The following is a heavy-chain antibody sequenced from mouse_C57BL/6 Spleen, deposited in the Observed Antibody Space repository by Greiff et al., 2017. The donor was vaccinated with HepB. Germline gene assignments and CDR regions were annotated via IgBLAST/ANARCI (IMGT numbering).Heavy chain of an antibody. Sequence: EVHLVESGGGLVKPGGSLKLSCAASGFTFSDYGMHWVRQAPEKGLEWVVYISSGSSTIYYADTVKGRFTISRDNAKNTLFLQMTSLRSEDTAMYYCARNGYFAWFAYWGQGTLVTVSA. CDR1: GFTFSDYG. CDR2: ISSGSSTI. CDR3: ARNGYFAWFAY. V-gene: IGHV5-17*01. J-gene: IGHJ3*01. D-gene: IGHD2-3*01.